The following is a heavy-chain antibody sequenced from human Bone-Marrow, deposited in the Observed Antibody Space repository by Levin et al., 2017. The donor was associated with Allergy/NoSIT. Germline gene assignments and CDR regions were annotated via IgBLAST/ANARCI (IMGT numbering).Heavy chain of an antibody. D-gene: IGHD1-20*01. J-gene: IGHJ4*02. CDR3: ARTGYTWNGLLDY. CDR1: GGSISSYY. V-gene: IGHV4-59*01. Sequence: MASETLSLTCTVSGGSISSYYWSWIRQPPGKGLEWIGYMSYSGNTNYNPSLKGRVTMSLDTSKNQFSLKLNSVTAADTAVYYCARTGYTWNGLLDYWGQGTLVTVYS. CDR2: MSYSGNT.